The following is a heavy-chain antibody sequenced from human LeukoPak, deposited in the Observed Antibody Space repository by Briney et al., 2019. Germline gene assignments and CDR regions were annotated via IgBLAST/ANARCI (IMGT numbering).Heavy chain of an antibody. Sequence: GGSLRLSCAASGFTVSSNYMSWVRQAPGKGLEWVSIIYSGGSTYYADSVKGRFTISRDNSKNTLYLQMNSLRAEDTAVYYCARDRSAVGGDYFDYWGQGTLVTVSS. CDR1: GFTVSSNY. V-gene: IGHV3-53*01. CDR3: ARDRSAVGGDYFDY. CDR2: IYSGGST. J-gene: IGHJ4*02. D-gene: IGHD4-23*01.